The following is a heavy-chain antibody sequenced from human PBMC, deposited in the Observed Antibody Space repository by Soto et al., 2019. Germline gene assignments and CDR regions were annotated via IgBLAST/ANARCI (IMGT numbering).Heavy chain of an antibody. Sequence: ESGGGLVKPGGSLRLSCAASGLTFSHYSMNWVRQAPGKGLEWVSSISGGGTYRYYAESVKGRFTISRDNAKNALDLQMNSLRAEDTAVYYCARVKSSIEYSNGMDVWGQGTTVTVSS. CDR1: GLTFSHYS. CDR2: ISGGGTYR. J-gene: IGHJ6*02. V-gene: IGHV3-21*01. D-gene: IGHD6-13*01. CDR3: ARVKSSIEYSNGMDV.